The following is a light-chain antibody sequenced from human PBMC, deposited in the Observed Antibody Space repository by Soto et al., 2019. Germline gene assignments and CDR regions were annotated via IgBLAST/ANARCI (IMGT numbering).Light chain of an antibody. CDR2: DAS. Sequence: EIVLTQSPATLSLSPGDTATLSCRASQSVSEHLAWYQQRPGQAPRLVIYDASKRAAGIPGRFSGSGSGTDFTLTISRLEPEDFAVYYCQQYGSSPLITFGQGTRLEIK. CDR3: QQYGSSPLIT. CDR1: QSVSEH. V-gene: IGKV3-20*01. J-gene: IGKJ5*01.